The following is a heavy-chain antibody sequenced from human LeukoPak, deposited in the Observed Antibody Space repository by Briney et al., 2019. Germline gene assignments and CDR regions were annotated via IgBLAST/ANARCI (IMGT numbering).Heavy chain of an antibody. Sequence: SETLSLTCTVSGGSISSYYWSWIRQPAGKGLEWIGRIYTSGSTNYNPSLKSRVTMSVDTSKNQFSLKLSSVTAADTAVYYCARDSHHGAGIAVAGTDYFYYYGMDVWGQGTTVTVSS. J-gene: IGHJ6*02. D-gene: IGHD6-19*01. V-gene: IGHV4-4*07. CDR3: ARDSHHGAGIAVAGTDYFYYYGMDV. CDR2: IYTSGST. CDR1: GGSISSYY.